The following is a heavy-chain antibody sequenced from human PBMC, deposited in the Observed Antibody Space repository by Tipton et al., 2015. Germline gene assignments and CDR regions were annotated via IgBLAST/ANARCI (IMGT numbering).Heavy chain of an antibody. V-gene: IGHV4-61*01. CDR1: GGSITSHSYY. J-gene: IGHJ3*01. CDR2: TFSGGST. CDR3: ARYRPPHF. D-gene: IGHD1-14*01. Sequence: TLSLTCTVSGGSITSHSYYWAWIRQPPGKGLEWIGYTFSGGSTNYNPSLKSRVTISLDTSKNQFSLNLNSVTAADTAVYYCARYRPPHFWGQGTMVTVSS.